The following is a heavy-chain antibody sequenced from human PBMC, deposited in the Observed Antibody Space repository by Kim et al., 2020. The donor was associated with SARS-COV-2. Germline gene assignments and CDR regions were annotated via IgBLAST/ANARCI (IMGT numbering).Heavy chain of an antibody. Sequence: ASVKVSCKASGYTFTGYYMHWVRQAPGQGLEWMGWINPNSGGTNYAQKFQGRVTMTRDTSISTAYMELSRLRSDDTAVYYCARGIRGPKITMVRGVSMDVWGQGTTVTVSS. V-gene: IGHV1-2*02. J-gene: IGHJ6*02. CDR2: INPNSGGT. CDR3: ARGIRGPKITMVRGVSMDV. D-gene: IGHD3-10*01. CDR1: GYTFTGYY.